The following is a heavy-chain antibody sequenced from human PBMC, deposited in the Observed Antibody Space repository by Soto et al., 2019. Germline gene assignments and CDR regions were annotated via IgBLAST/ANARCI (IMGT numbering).Heavy chain of an antibody. D-gene: IGHD3-9*01. CDR2: ISYDGSNK. Sequence: GGSLRLSCAASGFTFSSYAMHWVRQAPGKGLEWVAVISYDGSNKYYADSVKGRFTISRDNSKNSLYLQMNSLRDEDTAVYYCARNHDYDILTGYYWPIDYWGQGTLVTVSS. V-gene: IGHV3-30-3*01. CDR1: GFTFSSYA. J-gene: IGHJ4*02. CDR3: ARNHDYDILTGYYWPIDY.